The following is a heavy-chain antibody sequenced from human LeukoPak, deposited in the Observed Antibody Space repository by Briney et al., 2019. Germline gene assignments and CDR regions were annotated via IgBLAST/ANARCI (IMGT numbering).Heavy chain of an antibody. D-gene: IGHD3-10*01. CDR3: ARADVMVRGAFDI. J-gene: IGHJ3*02. CDR2: IYYSGST. Sequence: SETLSLTCTVSGGSISSYYWSWIRQPPGKGLEWIGYIYYSGSTNYNPSLKSRVTISVDKSKNQFSLKLSSVTAADTAVYYCARADVMVRGAFDIWGQGTMVTVSS. CDR1: GGSISSYY. V-gene: IGHV4-59*12.